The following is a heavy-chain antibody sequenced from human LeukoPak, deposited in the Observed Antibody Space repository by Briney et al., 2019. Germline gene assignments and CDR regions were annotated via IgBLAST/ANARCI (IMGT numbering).Heavy chain of an antibody. CDR3: ASTHYDILTPSYYVDF. J-gene: IGHJ4*02. V-gene: IGHV4-39*01. Sequence: SETRSLTCTVSGGSITSTSYYWGWIRQPPRKGLEWMGSMYYGGSTYSNPSLKSRVTISVDTSKNQFSLNLSSVTASDTAVFYCASTHYDILTPSYYVDFWGQGTLVTVSS. CDR2: MYYGGST. CDR1: GGSITSTSYY. D-gene: IGHD3-9*01.